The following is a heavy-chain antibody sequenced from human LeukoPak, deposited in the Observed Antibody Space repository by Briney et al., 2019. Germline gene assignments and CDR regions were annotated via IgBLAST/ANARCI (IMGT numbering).Heavy chain of an antibody. Sequence: GGSLRLSCAASGFTFSSYAMSWVRQAPGKGLEWVSAISGSGGSTYYADSVKGRFTISGDNSKNTLYLQMNSLRAEDTAVYYCAKFFEYYYDSSGYSGAFDIWGQGTMVTVSS. J-gene: IGHJ3*02. CDR2: ISGSGGST. CDR3: AKFFEYYYDSSGYSGAFDI. V-gene: IGHV3-23*01. D-gene: IGHD3-22*01. CDR1: GFTFSSYA.